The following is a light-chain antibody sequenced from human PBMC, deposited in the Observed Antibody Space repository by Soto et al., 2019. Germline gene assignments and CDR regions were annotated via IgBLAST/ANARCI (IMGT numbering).Light chain of an antibody. CDR3: CSYAGSRTWV. Sequence: QSALTQPAAVSGSPGQSITISCSGTSSDVGSYNLVSWYQQHPGKAPKLIIYEATKRPSGVSNRFSGSKSGNSASLTISGLQAEDEADYYCCSYAGSRTWVFGGGTKVTVL. V-gene: IGLV2-23*01. CDR1: SSDVGSYNL. J-gene: IGLJ2*01. CDR2: EAT.